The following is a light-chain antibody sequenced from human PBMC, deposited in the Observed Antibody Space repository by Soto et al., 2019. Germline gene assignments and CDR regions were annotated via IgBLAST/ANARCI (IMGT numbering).Light chain of an antibody. CDR1: SSNIGAGYD. J-gene: IGLJ1*01. V-gene: IGLV1-40*01. Sequence: QSVLTQPLSVSGAPGQRGTTSCTGSSSNIGAGYDVHWYQQLPGAAPKLLIYDNTNRPSGVPDRFSGSKSGTSASLAITGLQSEDEADYYCQSYDNSLSGYVFGTGTKVTVL. CDR3: QSYDNSLSGYV. CDR2: DNT.